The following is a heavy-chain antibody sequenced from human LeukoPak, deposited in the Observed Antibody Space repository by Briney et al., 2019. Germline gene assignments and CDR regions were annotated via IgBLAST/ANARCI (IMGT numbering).Heavy chain of an antibody. CDR3: ARAGIYSSSWSYYFDY. Sequence: GESLRLSCAASGFTFSDYYMSWIRQAPGKGLEWVSYISSSGSTIYYANSVKGRFTISRDNAKNSLYLQMNSLRAEDTAVYYCARAGIYSSSWSYYFDYWGQGTLVTVSS. V-gene: IGHV3-11*01. CDR1: GFTFSDYY. D-gene: IGHD6-13*01. J-gene: IGHJ4*02. CDR2: ISSSGSTI.